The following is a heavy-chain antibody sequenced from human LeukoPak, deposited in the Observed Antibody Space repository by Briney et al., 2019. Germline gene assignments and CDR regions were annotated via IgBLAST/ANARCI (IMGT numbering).Heavy chain of an antibody. D-gene: IGHD2-2*01. CDR3: ARDLCSSTSCYQGYYYGMDV. V-gene: IGHV3-33*01. CDR1: GFTFSSNG. J-gene: IGHJ6*02. Sequence: GGSLRLSCAASGFTFSSNGMYWVRQAPGKGLEWVAVIWYDGSNKYYADSVKGRFTISRDNSKNTLYLQMNSLRAEDTAVYYCARDLCSSTSCYQGYYYGMDVWGQGTTVTVSS. CDR2: IWYDGSNK.